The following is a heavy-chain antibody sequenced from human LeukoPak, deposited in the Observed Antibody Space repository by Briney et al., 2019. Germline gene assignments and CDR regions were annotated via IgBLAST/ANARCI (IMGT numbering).Heavy chain of an antibody. Sequence: SETLSLTCTDSGGSISSGGYYWSWIRQHPGKGLEWIGYIYHSGSTYYNPSLKSRVTISVDRSKNQFSLKLSSVTAADTAVYYCARGTVAAPFDYWGQGTLVTVSS. D-gene: IGHD6-19*01. V-gene: IGHV4-30-2*01. J-gene: IGHJ4*02. CDR2: IYHSGST. CDR1: GGSISSGGYY. CDR3: ARGTVAAPFDY.